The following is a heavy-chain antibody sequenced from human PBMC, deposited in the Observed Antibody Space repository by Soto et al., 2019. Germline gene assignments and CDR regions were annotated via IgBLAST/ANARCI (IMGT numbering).Heavy chain of an antibody. CDR3: AKNGQLPYYSYGMDV. Sequence: QGQLVQSGPEVKKPGASVKVSCKASGYTFTRYGISWVRQAPGQGLEWMGWISGYNGDTNYAQKVQGRVTMTIDTSTSTVYMELRSLTSDDTAIYYCAKNGQLPYYSYGMDVWGKGTTVTVAS. V-gene: IGHV1-18*01. D-gene: IGHD1-1*01. CDR1: GYTFTRYG. J-gene: IGHJ6*04. CDR2: ISGYNGDT.